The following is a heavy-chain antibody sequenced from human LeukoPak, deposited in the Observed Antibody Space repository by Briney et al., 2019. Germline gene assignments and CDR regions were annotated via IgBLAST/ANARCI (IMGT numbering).Heavy chain of an antibody. D-gene: IGHD3-10*01. V-gene: IGHV3-53*01. CDR2: IYSGGST. CDR1: GFTVSSNY. CDR3: ARGPYGSGSVDWFDP. Sequence: GGSLRLSCAASGFTVSSNYMSWVRQAPGKGLEWVSVIYSGGSTYYADSVEGRFTISRDNSKNTLYLQMNSLRAEDTAVYYCARGPYGSGSVDWFDPWGQGTLVTVSS. J-gene: IGHJ5*02.